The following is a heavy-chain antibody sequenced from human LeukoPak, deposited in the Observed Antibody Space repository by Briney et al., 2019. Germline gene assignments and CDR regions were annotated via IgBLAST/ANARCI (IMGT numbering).Heavy chain of an antibody. Sequence: PGGSLRLSCAASGFIFSSYAMSWVRQAPGKGLEWIGYIYYSGSTNYNPSLKSRVTISVDTSKNQFSLKLSSVTAADTAVYYCARAEWAAAGTDDAFDIWGQGTMVTVSS. CDR1: GFIFSSYA. CDR3: ARAEWAAAGTDDAFDI. CDR2: IYYSGST. J-gene: IGHJ3*02. V-gene: IGHV4-59*01. D-gene: IGHD6-13*01.